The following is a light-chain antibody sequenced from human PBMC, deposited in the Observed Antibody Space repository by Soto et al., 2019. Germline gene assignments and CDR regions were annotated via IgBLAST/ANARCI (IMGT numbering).Light chain of an antibody. Sequence: QPVLTQPPSASGTPGQRVAISCSGSSANIGSNTVNWYQQLPGTAPKLLIHSNNQRPSGVPDRFSGSKSGTSASLAISGLQSEDEADYYCAAWDDSLNAWVFGGGTKVTVL. J-gene: IGLJ3*02. CDR2: SNN. V-gene: IGLV1-44*01. CDR3: AAWDDSLNAWV. CDR1: SANIGSNT.